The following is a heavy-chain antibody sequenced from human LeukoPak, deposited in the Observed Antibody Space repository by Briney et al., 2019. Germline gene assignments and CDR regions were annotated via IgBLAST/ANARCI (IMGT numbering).Heavy chain of an antibody. CDR2: ISSSGSTI. J-gene: IGHJ4*02. CDR3: ARDPPPNAVTDFDY. Sequence: PGGSLRLSCVASGFTFSSYEMNWVRQAPGKGLEWVSYISSSGSTIYYADSVKGRFTISRDNAKNSLYLQMNSLRAEDTAVYYCARDPPPNAVTDFDYWGQGTLVTVSS. CDR1: GFTFSSYE. V-gene: IGHV3-48*03. D-gene: IGHD2-21*02.